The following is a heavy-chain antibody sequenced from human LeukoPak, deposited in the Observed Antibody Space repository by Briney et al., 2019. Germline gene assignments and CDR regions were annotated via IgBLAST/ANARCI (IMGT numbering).Heavy chain of an antibody. V-gene: IGHV4-39*07. CDR2: IYYSGST. CDR1: GGSISSSSYY. Sequence: PSETLSLTCIVSGGSISSSSYYWGWIRQPPGKGLEWIGNIYYSGSTYYNPSPKSRVTISVDTSKNQISLKLRSVTAADTAVYYCARDRGSSWYWYNWFDPWGQGTLVTVSS. D-gene: IGHD6-13*01. J-gene: IGHJ5*02. CDR3: ARDRGSSWYWYNWFDP.